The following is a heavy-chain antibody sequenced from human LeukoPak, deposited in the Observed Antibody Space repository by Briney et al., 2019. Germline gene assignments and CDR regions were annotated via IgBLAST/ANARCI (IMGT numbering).Heavy chain of an antibody. D-gene: IGHD2-21*01. CDR2: ISGGGRTT. CDR1: GFTFSNHA. J-gene: IGHJ4*02. Sequence: GGSLRLSCAASGFTFSNHAMSWVRQAPGKGLQWVSVISGGGRTTEYADSVRGRFTVSRDNSVNTLSLHMDSLRVEDTAIYYCAKNVVFTRYFDSWGQGTLVTVSS. V-gene: IGHV3-23*01. CDR3: AKNVVFTRYFDS.